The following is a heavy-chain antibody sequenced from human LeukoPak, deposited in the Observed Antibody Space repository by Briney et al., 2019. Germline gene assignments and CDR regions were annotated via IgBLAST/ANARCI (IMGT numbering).Heavy chain of an antibody. D-gene: IGHD5-12*01. Sequence: ASVKVSCKASGYTCTSYGISWVRQAPGQGLEWMGWISAYNGNTKYAQTLQGRVTMTTDTSTSTAYMELRSLRSDDTAVYYCTSTGYSGLDPLHYWGRGTLVTVSS. CDR2: ISAYNGNT. V-gene: IGHV1-18*01. J-gene: IGHJ4*02. CDR1: GYTCTSYG. CDR3: TSTGYSGLDPLHY.